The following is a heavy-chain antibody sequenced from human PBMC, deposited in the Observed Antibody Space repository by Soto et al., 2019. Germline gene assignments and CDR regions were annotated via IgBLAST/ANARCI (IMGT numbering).Heavy chain of an antibody. CDR3: SIGSPFPPCFDC. D-gene: IGHD3-16*01. Sequence: GGYLRLACAAYGLTFSKYHMTWARQTPGRGLEWISAISNSGTDAYYADSVKGRFTISRDNSENTLYLQINTVRAEVTAFYCFSIGSPFPPCFDCWGPGTLVTVS. V-gene: IGHV3-23*01. CDR2: ISNSGTDA. CDR1: GLTFSKYH. J-gene: IGHJ4*02.